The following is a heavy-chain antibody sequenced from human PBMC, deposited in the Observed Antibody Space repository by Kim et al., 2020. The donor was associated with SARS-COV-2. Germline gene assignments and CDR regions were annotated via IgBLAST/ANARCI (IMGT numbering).Heavy chain of an antibody. CDR3: ARAYQPLLYFGGLDY. CDR1: GYTFTSYY. CDR2: INPSGGST. D-gene: IGHD2-2*02. Sequence: ASVKVSCKASGYTFTSYYMHWVRQAPGQGLEWMGIINPSGGSTSYAQKFQGRVTMTRDTSTSTVYMELSSLRSEDTAVYYCARAYQPLLYFGGLDYWGQGTLVTVSS. J-gene: IGHJ4*02. V-gene: IGHV1-46*01.